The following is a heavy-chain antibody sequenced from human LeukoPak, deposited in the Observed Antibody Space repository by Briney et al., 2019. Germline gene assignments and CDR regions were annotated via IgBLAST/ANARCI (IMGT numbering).Heavy chain of an antibody. CDR1: GYTFTSYD. D-gene: IGHD3-9*01. J-gene: IGHJ6*02. CDR2: TNPNSGNT. CDR3: ARAPPLLRYFDWIPQSSAYYYGMDV. Sequence: ASVKVSCKASGYTFTSYDINWVRQATGQGLEWMGWTNPNSGNTGYAQKFQGRVTMTRNTSISTAYMELSSLRSEDTAVYYCARAPPLLRYFDWIPQSSAYYYGMDVWGQGTTVTVSS. V-gene: IGHV1-8*01.